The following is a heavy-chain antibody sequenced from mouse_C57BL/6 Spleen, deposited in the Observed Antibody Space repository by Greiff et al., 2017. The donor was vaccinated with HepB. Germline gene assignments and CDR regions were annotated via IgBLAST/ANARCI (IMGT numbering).Heavy chain of an antibody. CDR1: GFTFSDFY. Sequence: EVKLMESGGGLVQSGRSLRLSCATSGFTFSDFYMEWVRQAPGKGLEWIAASRNKANDYTTEYSASVKGRFIVSRDTSQSILYLQMNALRAEDTAIYYCARDASLWGQGTLVTVSA. J-gene: IGHJ3*01. CDR3: ARDASL. CDR2: SRNKANDYTT. V-gene: IGHV7-1*01.